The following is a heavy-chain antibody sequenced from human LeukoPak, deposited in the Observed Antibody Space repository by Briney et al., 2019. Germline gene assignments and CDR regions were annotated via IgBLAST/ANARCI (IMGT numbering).Heavy chain of an antibody. CDR3: ARDAWYYYDSSGYYHEAY. CDR1: GGTFSRYA. Sequence: SVKVSCKASGGTFSRYAISWVRQAPGQGLEWMGRIIPIFGTANYAQKFQGRVTITTHESTSTAYMELSRLGSEDTAVYYCARDAWYYYDSSGYYHEAYWGQGTLVTVSS. CDR2: IIPIFGTA. V-gene: IGHV1-69*05. D-gene: IGHD3-22*01. J-gene: IGHJ4*02.